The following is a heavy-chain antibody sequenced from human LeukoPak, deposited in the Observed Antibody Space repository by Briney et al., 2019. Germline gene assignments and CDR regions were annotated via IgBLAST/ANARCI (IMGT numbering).Heavy chain of an antibody. D-gene: IGHD2-2*01. CDR1: GDSFSSNSVT. J-gene: IGHJ5*02. Sequence: SQTLSLTCAISGDSFSSNSVTWNWIRQSPSRGLEWLGRTYYRSTWYNDYAVSVRGRITVNPDASKNQFSLHLNSVTPEDTAVYYCARRLTQYDCFDPWGQGILVTVSS. CDR2: TYYRSTWYN. V-gene: IGHV6-1*01. CDR3: ARRLTQYDCFDP.